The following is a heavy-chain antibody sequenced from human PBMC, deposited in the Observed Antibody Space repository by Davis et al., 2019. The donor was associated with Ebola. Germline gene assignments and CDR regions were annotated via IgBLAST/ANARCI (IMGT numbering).Heavy chain of an antibody. Sequence: PGGSLRLSCAASGFTFSDYYMNWVRQAPGKGLEWVSSISSGSSYISYADSVKGRFTISRDNAKNSLYLQMNSQRAEDTAVYYCARGIDLDYWGQGTLVTVSS. CDR3: ARGIDLDY. CDR1: GFTFSDYY. CDR2: ISSGSSYI. V-gene: IGHV3-21*01. J-gene: IGHJ4*02.